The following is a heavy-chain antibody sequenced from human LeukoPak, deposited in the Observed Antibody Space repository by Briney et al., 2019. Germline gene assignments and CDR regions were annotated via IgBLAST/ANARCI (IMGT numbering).Heavy chain of an antibody. J-gene: IGHJ4*02. V-gene: IGHV3-30*04. CDR2: ISYDGSNK. CDR3: ARPQGYFAANFDY. Sequence: PGRSLRLSCAASGFTFSSYAMHWVRQAPGKGLEWVALISYDGSNKYHADSVKGRFTISRDNSKNTLYLQMKSLRGEDTAVFYCARPQGYFAANFDYWGQGTLVTVSS. D-gene: IGHD3-22*01. CDR1: GFTFSSYA.